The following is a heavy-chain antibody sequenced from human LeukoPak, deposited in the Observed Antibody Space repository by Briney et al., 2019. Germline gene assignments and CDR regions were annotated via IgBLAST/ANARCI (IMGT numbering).Heavy chain of an antibody. J-gene: IGHJ5*02. Sequence: GESLKISCKGSGYSFTSYWVGWVRQMPGKGLEWMGIIYPGDSDTRYSPSFQCQVTISADKSISTAYLQWSSLKASDTAMYYCARQDERYYDSSGYYNWFDPWGQGTLVTVSS. CDR1: GYSFTSYW. D-gene: IGHD3-22*01. CDR3: ARQDERYYDSSGYYNWFDP. V-gene: IGHV5-51*01. CDR2: IYPGDSDT.